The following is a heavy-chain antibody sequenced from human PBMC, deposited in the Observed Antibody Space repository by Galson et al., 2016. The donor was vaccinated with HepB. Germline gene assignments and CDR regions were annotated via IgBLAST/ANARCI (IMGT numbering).Heavy chain of an antibody. CDR2: ISSNGNNK. D-gene: IGHD3-10*01. V-gene: IGHV3-30-3*01. J-gene: IGHJ4*01. Sequence: SLRLSCAASGFTFSNYPMHWVRQAPGKGLEWVAVISSNGNNKQTTGSVKGRVTISRDNSRNTVSLRMDRLTTEDTAIYYCAREERVTQFYFDYWGHGSLVTVSS. CDR3: AREERVTQFYFDY. CDR1: GFTFSNYP.